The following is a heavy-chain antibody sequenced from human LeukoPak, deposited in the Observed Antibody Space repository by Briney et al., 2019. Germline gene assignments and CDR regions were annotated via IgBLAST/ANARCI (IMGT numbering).Heavy chain of an antibody. V-gene: IGHV1-2*02. Sequence: ASVKVSCKASGYSFTAQYMHWLRQAPGQGLEWMGWINPNNGDTKYAQNFLGRVIMTRDTSTTTAYMELSSLRSDDTAVYFCASYPRSVETPPFDYWGQGTLVTLSS. CDR1: GYSFTAQY. CDR2: INPNNGDT. J-gene: IGHJ4*02. D-gene: IGHD3-16*02. CDR3: ASYPRSVETPPFDY.